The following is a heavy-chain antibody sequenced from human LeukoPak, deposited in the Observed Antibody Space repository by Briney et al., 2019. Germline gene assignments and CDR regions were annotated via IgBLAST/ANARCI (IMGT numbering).Heavy chain of an antibody. CDR3: ARGDETVAGPLADYYYYYMDV. CDR1: GGSFSGYY. Sequence: SETLSLTCAVYGGSFSGYYWSWIRQPPGKGLEWIGEINHSGSTNYNPSLKSRVTISVDTSKNQFSLKLSSVTAADTAVYYCARGDETVAGPLADYYYYYMDVWGKGTTVTISS. D-gene: IGHD6-19*01. J-gene: IGHJ6*03. V-gene: IGHV4-34*01. CDR2: INHSGST.